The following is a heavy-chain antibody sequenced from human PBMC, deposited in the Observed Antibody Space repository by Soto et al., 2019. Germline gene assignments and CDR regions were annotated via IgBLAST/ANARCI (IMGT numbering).Heavy chain of an antibody. CDR1: GGSISSSNW. CDR2: IYHSGST. V-gene: IGHV4-4*02. Sequence: SETLSLTCAVSGGSISSSNWWSWVRQPPGKGLEWIGAIYHSGSTNYNPSLKSRVTISVDKSKNQFSLKLSSVTAADTAVYYCARVGYYDSSGYYYFRRLYCGCWDQGTLVTVSS. CDR3: ARVGYYDSSGYYYFRRLYCGC. J-gene: IGHJ4*02. D-gene: IGHD3-22*01.